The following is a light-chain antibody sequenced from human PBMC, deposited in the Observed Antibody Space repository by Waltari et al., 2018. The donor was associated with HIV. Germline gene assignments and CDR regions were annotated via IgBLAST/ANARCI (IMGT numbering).Light chain of an antibody. CDR2: KAS. CDR1: QSISSW. J-gene: IGKJ2*01. V-gene: IGKV1-5*03. Sequence: DIQMTQSPSTLSAYVGDRVTIPCRASQSISSWLAWYQQKPGKAPKLLIYKASSLESGVPSRFSGSGSGTEFTLTISSLQPDDFATYYCQQYNSYSLLTFGQGTKLEIK. CDR3: QQYNSYSLLT.